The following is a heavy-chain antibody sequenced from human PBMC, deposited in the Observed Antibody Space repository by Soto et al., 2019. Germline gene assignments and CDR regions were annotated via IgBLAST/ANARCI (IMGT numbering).Heavy chain of an antibody. CDR3: AHRRYYHDSSGYYDAFDI. V-gene: IGHV2-5*01. J-gene: IGHJ3*02. CDR1: GFSLSTSGVG. Sequence: SGPTLVNPAQTLTLTCTFSGFSLSTSGVGVGWIRQPPGKALEWLALIYWNDDKRYSPSLKSRLTTTKDTSKNQVVLTMTHMDPVDTATYYCAHRRYYHDSSGYYDAFDIWGQGTMVTVSS. D-gene: IGHD3-22*01. CDR2: IYWNDDK.